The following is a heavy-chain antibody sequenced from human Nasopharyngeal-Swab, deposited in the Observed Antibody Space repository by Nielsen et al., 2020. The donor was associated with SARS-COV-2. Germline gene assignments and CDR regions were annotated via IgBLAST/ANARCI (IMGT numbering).Heavy chain of an antibody. J-gene: IGHJ6*03. CDR2: INAGNGNT. Sequence: RGSLRLSCAASGYTFTSYAMHWVRQAPGQRLEWMGWINAGNGNTKYSQKFQGRVTITRDTSASTAYMELSSLRSEDTAVYYCARDRAYSNYATYMDVWGKGTTVTVSS. CDR3: ARDRAYSNYATYMDV. CDR1: GYTFTSYA. V-gene: IGHV1-3*01. D-gene: IGHD4-11*01.